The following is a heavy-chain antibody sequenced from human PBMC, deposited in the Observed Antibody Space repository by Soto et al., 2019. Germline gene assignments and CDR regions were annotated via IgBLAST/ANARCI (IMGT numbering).Heavy chain of an antibody. Sequence: QLQLQESGPGLVKPLETLSLICSVSGGSISSDTFYWGWFRQPPGKGLEWIGSIYYNGNTYYNRSLKCRVTMSLDTSKNQFSLKVSSVTVADTAVYYCARPRTYNKYGDSFYSVDVWGQGTTVTVSS. CDR1: GGSISSDTFY. J-gene: IGHJ6*02. CDR2: IYYNGNT. D-gene: IGHD4-17*01. V-gene: IGHV4-39*01. CDR3: ARPRTYNKYGDSFYSVDV.